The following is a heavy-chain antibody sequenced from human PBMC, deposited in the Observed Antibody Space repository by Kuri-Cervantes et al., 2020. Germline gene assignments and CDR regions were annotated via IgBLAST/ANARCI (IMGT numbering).Heavy chain of an antibody. CDR1: GFTVSSNY. V-gene: IGHV3-53*01. Sequence: GESLKISCAASGFTVSSNYMSWVRQAPGKGLEWVSVIYSGGSTYYADTVKGRFTISRDNSNNTLYLQMNSLRSEDTAVYYCARTQTNTAMGRNAFDIWGQGTMVTVSS. CDR3: ARTQTNTAMGRNAFDI. D-gene: IGHD5-18*01. CDR2: IYSGGST. J-gene: IGHJ3*02.